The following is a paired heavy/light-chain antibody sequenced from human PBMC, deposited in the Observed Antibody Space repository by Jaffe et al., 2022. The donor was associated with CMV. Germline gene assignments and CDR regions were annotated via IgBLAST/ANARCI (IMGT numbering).Heavy chain of an antibody. CDR1: GFTFGSFW. CDR3: ARQRGGSDYYFDL. CDR2: IFPGDSEA. J-gene: IGHJ2*01. V-gene: IGHV5-51*01. D-gene: IGHD4-17*01. Sequence: DVQLVQSGADVKKPGESLKISCQGSGFTFGSFWIGWVRQRPGKGLEWMGSIFPGDSEATAYSPSFQGRVTFSADTSISTAFLQWHSLEASDTAIYYCARQRGGSDYYFDLWGRGTLVTVSS.
Light chain of an antibody. CDR2: GKA. CDR1: SLRKYY. J-gene: IGLJ2*01. Sequence: SSELTQDPAVSVALGQTVRITCQGDSLRKYYASWYQQKPGQAPTLVIYGKANRPSGIPDRFSGSGSGDTASLTITGAQADDEADYYCHSRDITGSHYVIFGGGTKVTVL. CDR3: HSRDITGSHYVI. V-gene: IGLV3-19*01.